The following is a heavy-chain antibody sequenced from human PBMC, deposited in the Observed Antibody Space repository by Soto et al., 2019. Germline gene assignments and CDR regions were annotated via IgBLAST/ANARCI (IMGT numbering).Heavy chain of an antibody. D-gene: IGHD5-18*01. CDR1: GGTFSSYA. CDR2: IIPIFGTA. V-gene: IGHV1-69*13. Sequence: SVKVSCKASGGTFSSYAISWVRQAPGQGLEWMGGIIPIFGTANYAQKFQGRVTITADESTSTAYMELSSLRSEDAAVYYCARGDVDTAMVSYYYGMDVWGQGTTVTVS. J-gene: IGHJ6*02. CDR3: ARGDVDTAMVSYYYGMDV.